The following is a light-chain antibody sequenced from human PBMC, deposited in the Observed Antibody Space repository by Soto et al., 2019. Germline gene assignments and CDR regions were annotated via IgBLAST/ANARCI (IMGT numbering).Light chain of an antibody. Sequence: QAVVTQPPSASGTPGQRVTISCSGSSSNIGTNYVSWYQQLPGTAPKLLIYRNNQRPSGVPDRFSGSKSGTSASLAINGLRSEDEADYYCAAWDDSLSGWVLGGGTKVTVL. CDR3: AAWDDSLSGWV. CDR1: SSNIGTNY. CDR2: RNN. V-gene: IGLV1-47*01. J-gene: IGLJ3*02.